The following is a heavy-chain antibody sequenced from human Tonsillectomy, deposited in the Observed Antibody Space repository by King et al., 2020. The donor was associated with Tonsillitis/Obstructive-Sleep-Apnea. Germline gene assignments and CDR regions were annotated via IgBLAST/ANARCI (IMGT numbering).Heavy chain of an antibody. V-gene: IGHV5-51*01. Sequence: QLVQSGAEVKKPGESLKISCKGSGYSFTTYWMAWVRQMSAKGLEWMGVIYPGDSITRYSPSFQVQVTISVDKSLSTAYLQWSSLKASDTAMYYCARHSADLDYWGQGTLVTVSS. CDR2: IYPGDSIT. J-gene: IGHJ4*02. CDR3: ARHSADLDY. CDR1: GYSFTTYW.